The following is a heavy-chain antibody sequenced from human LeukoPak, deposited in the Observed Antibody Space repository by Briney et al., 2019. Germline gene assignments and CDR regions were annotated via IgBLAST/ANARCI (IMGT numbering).Heavy chain of an antibody. CDR2: INPNSGGT. J-gene: IGHJ5*02. CDR1: GYTFIGYY. D-gene: IGHD2-2*01. CDR3: ARDPYCSSTSCYDSYNWFDP. Sequence: ASVKVSCKASGYTFIGYYMHWVRQAPGQGLEWMGWINPNSGGTSYAQKFRDRVTMTRDTSISTAYMDLSRLTSDDTAVYYCARDPYCSSTSCYDSYNWFDPWGQGTLVTVSS. V-gene: IGHV1-2*02.